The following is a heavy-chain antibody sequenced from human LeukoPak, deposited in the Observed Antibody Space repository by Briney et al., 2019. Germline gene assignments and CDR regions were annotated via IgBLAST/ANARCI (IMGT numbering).Heavy chain of an antibody. CDR1: GYSFTSYW. CDR2: IYPVDSDT. J-gene: IGHJ4*02. V-gene: IGHV5-51*01. CDR3: ARSNLVDTAMVPFDY. D-gene: IGHD5-18*01. Sequence: GESLKISCKGSGYSFTSYWIGWVRQMPGKGLEGMGIIYPVDSDTRSSPSFQGQVTISADTSISTAYLQWSSLKASDTAMYYCARSNLVDTAMVPFDYWGQGTLVTVSS.